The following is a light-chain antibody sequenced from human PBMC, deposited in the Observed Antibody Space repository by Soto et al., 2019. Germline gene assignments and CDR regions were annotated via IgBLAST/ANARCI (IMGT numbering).Light chain of an antibody. V-gene: IGLV2-14*01. Sequence: QSVLTQPASVSGSPGQSITISCTGTSSDVGGYSYVSWYQQHPGKAPKLMIYDVGNRPSGLSNRFSGSKSGNTASLTISGLQAEDEADYYCSSYTSSSTLVFGGGTKLTVL. J-gene: IGLJ2*01. CDR3: SSYTSSSTLV. CDR2: DVG. CDR1: SSDVGGYSY.